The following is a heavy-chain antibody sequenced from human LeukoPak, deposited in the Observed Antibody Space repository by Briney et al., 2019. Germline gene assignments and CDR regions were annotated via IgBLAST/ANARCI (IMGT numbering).Heavy chain of an antibody. J-gene: IGHJ5*02. CDR3: ARERRGITGTRIVYDWFDP. CDR2: INPNSGGT. CDR1: GYTFTGYY. V-gene: IGHV1-2*06. D-gene: IGHD1-7*01. Sequence: ASVKVSCKASGYTFTGYYMHWVRQAPGQGLEWMGRINPNSGGTNYAQKFQGRVTMTRDTSISTAYMELSRLRSDDTAVYCCARERRGITGTRIVYDWFDPWGQGTLVTVSS.